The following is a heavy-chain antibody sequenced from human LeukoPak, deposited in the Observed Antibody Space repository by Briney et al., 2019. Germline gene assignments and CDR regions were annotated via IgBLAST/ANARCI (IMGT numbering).Heavy chain of an antibody. CDR3: AREGGFYRPLDY. D-gene: IGHD3-3*01. CDR2: VHLDGRT. J-gene: IGHJ4*02. CDR1: LGSVTGTNW. V-gene: IGHV4-4*02. Sequence: SETLSHTCDESLGSVTGTNWWTWVGKPPGKGLEWIGEVHLDGRTNYKPSLKSRLIMSVDLPENHISLKLTSVTAADTAVYYCAREGGFYRPLDYSGQGTLVTVSS.